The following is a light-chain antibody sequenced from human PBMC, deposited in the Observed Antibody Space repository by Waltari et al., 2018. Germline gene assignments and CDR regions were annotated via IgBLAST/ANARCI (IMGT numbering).Light chain of an antibody. V-gene: IGLV2-14*03. CDR2: DVS. Sequence: HSALTQPASVSGSPGQSITIPCSGSSSDVGGYNYVSWYLQYPGQAPKLIIYDVSKRPSGISGRFSGSKSGSTASLTISGLQAEDEADYYCSSYTSSNTVVFGGGTKVTVL. J-gene: IGLJ2*01. CDR1: SSDVGGYNY. CDR3: SSYTSSNTVV.